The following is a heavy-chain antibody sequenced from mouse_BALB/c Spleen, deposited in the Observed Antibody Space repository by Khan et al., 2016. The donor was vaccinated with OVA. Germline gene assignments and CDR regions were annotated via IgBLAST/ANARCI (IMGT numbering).Heavy chain of an antibody. CDR1: GHSITSGYR. CDR2: TSYDGSN. Sequence: EVQLQESGPGLVKPSQSLSLTCSVTGHSITSGYRWNWIRQFPGNKLEWMGYTSYDGSNNYKPSLNNRISITRDTSKNQFCLKLNSVGAEDTATYYCARWGAVGHYWYFDVWGAGTTVTVSS. V-gene: IGHV3-6*02. D-gene: IGHD3-3*01. CDR3: ARWGAVGHYWYFDV. J-gene: IGHJ1*01.